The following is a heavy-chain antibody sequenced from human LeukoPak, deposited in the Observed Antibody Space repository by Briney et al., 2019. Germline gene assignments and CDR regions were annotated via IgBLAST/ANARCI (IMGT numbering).Heavy chain of an antibody. CDR1: GFTFSSYS. Sequence: GGSLRLSCVASGFTFSSYSMNWVRQAPGKGLEWVSFISTSSSYIYYADSVKGRFTISRDNAKNSLYVEMNSLRVEDTAVYYCARVGTMVRGAVDYWGQGTLVTVSS. V-gene: IGHV3-21*01. CDR3: ARVGTMVRGAVDY. J-gene: IGHJ4*02. D-gene: IGHD3-10*01. CDR2: ISTSSSYI.